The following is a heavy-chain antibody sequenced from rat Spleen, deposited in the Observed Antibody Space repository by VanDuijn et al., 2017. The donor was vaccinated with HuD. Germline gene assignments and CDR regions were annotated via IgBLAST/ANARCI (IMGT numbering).Heavy chain of an antibody. D-gene: IGHD1-12*02. CDR1: GYSITSSYR. CDR3: ARWDYYDGTYGVMDA. J-gene: IGHJ4*01. V-gene: IGHV3-3*01. CDR2: INDAGST. Sequence: EVQLQESGPGLVKPSQSLSLTCSVTGYSITSSYRWNWIRKFPGNKLEWMGYINDAGSTNYNPSLKSRISITRDTSKNQVFLQVNSVTTEDTATYYCARWDYYDGTYGVMDAWGQGASVTVSS.